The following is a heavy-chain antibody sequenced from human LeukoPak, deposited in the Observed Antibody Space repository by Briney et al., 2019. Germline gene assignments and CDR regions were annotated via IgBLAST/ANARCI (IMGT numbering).Heavy chain of an antibody. CDR2: LSYTGKT. CDR1: GASVSSSH. V-gene: IGHV4-59*02. J-gene: IGHJ4*02. Sequence: TSETLSLTCVVSGASVSSSHWNWIRQLPGKRLEWIGCLSYTGKTDYNPSLTSRVAISLGTSKNQVSLKLRSVTAAYTAVYYSSEGYFEPFAHWGQGILVTVSS. D-gene: IGHD2/OR15-2a*01. CDR3: SEGYFEPFAH.